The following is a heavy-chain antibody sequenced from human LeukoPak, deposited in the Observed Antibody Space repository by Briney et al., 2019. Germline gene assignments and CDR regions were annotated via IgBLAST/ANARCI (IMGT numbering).Heavy chain of an antibody. Sequence: ASVKVSCKASGYTFTGYYMHWVRQASGQGLEWMGWINPNSGGTNYAQKFQGRVTMTRDTSISTAYMELSRLRSDDTAVYYCARALYYGDFTYYYYGMDVWGQGTTVTVSS. J-gene: IGHJ6*02. V-gene: IGHV1-2*02. CDR2: INPNSGGT. CDR1: GYTFTGYY. D-gene: IGHD4-17*01. CDR3: ARALYYGDFTYYYYGMDV.